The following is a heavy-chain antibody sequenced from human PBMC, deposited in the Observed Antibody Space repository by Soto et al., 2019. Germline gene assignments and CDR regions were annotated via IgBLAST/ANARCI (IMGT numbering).Heavy chain of an antibody. J-gene: IGHJ4*02. CDR1: GYSFTSYG. CDR2: VDTGNGNT. Sequence: ASVKVSCKASGYSFTSYGISWVRQAPGQGLEWMGWVDTGNGNTKYSQKFQDRLTITRDTFARTAAMELNSLKSDDTAVYYCARDAKWDPRGVEAQQDDYFDYWGRGTLVTVS. V-gene: IGHV1-18*01. D-gene: IGHD1-26*01. CDR3: ARDAKWDPRGVEAQQDDYFDY.